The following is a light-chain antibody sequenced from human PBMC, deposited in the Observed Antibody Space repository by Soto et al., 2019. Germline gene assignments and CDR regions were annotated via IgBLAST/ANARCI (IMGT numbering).Light chain of an antibody. V-gene: IGLV2-11*01. CDR2: DVS. CDR3: CSYAGTYTYV. CDR1: SSDVGGYNY. Sequence: QSALTQPRSVSGSPGQSVTISCTGTSSDVGGYNYVSWYQQHPGKAPKLMIYDVSTRPSGVPDRFSGSKSGNTASLTISGLQAEDEAEYYCCSYAGTYTYVFGIGTKLTVL. J-gene: IGLJ1*01.